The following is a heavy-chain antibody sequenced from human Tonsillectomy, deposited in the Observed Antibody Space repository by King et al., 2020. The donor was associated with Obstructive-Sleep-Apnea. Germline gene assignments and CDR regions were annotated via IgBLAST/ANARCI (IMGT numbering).Heavy chain of an antibody. CDR2: SSPGDSYT. J-gene: IGHJ4*02. V-gene: IGHV5-51*01. CDR1: GYNFTNYW. D-gene: IGHD6-13*01. Sequence: GQLVQSGPEVKKPGESLKISCKGSGYNFTNYWIGWGRQLPGRGLEWLVISSPGDSYTSYSPSFQGHVTISSAKSVSPAYLQWSSLKASDTAMYYCARRPSSNWYYFDYWGQGTLVTVSS. CDR3: ARRPSSNWYYFDY.